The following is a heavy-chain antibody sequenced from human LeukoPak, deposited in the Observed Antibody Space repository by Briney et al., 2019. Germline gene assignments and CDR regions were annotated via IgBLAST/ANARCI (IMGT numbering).Heavy chain of an antibody. CDR1: GFSFSGHW. V-gene: IGHV3-74*01. D-gene: IGHD6-6*01. Sequence: GGSLRLSCTASGFSFSGHWMHWARQLPGKGLVWISRISPTGSTTSYADSVKGRFTVSRDNAKNTLYLQVNNLRAEDTAVYYCARGPNSNWSGLDFWGQGTLLTVSS. J-gene: IGHJ4*02. CDR2: ISPTGSTT. CDR3: ARGPNSNWSGLDF.